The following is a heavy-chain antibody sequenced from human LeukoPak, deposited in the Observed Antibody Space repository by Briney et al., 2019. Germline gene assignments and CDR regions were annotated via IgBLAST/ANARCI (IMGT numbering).Heavy chain of an antibody. CDR2: IYYSGST. CDR1: GGSISSGGYY. Sequence: SQTLSLTCTVSGGSISSGGYYWSWIRQPPGRGLEWIGSIYYSGSTYYDPSLKSRVTISVDTSKNQFSLKLSSVTAADTAVYYCARLGGVYYDSSGYSFDYWGQGTLVTVSS. CDR3: ARLGGVYYDSSGYSFDY. D-gene: IGHD3-22*01. J-gene: IGHJ4*02. V-gene: IGHV4-39*07.